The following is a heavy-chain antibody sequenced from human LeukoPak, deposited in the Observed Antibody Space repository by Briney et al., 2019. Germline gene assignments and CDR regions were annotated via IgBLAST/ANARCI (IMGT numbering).Heavy chain of an antibody. CDR3: ARRIQLWPPDY. J-gene: IGHJ4*02. CDR2: IYPGDSDT. D-gene: IGHD5-18*01. V-gene: IGHV5-51*01. Sequence: KVGESLKISCKGSGYNFTKYWIGWVRQMPGKGLEWMGIIYPGDSDTTYSPSFQGQVTISADKSISTAYLQWGGLKASDTAMYYCARRIQLWPPDYWGQGTLVTVSS. CDR1: GYNFTKYW.